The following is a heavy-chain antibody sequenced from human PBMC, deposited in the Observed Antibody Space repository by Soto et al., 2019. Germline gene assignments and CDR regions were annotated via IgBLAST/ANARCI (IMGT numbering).Heavy chain of an antibody. CDR2: IIPMFGIA. V-gene: IGHV1-69*08. J-gene: IGHJ6*02. CDR3: ARDSGRSDVVPAAISAMHV. D-gene: IGHD2-2*01. CDR1: GGTFNRYT. Sequence: QVQLVQSGAEVKKPGSSVKVSCKGSGGTFNRYTITWVRQAPGQGLEWMGRIIPMFGIASYAQNFQGRVTITADKSTSTAYMELSSRRSEDTAVYYCARDSGRSDVVPAAISAMHVWGQGTTVTVSS.